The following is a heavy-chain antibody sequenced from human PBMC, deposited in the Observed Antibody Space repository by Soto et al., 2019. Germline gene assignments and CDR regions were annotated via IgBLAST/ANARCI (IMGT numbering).Heavy chain of an antibody. CDR1: GGSVSSGSYY. V-gene: IGHV4-61*01. CDR3: ARDLGAMVRGVNPGFSYNWFDP. D-gene: IGHD3-10*01. J-gene: IGHJ5*02. CDR2: IYYSGST. Sequence: QVQLQESGPGLVKPSETLSLTCTVSGGSVSSGSYYWSWIRQPPGKGLEWIGYIYYSGSTNYNPSLERRVTISVDTSKNQFSLKLSSVTAADTAVYYCARDLGAMVRGVNPGFSYNWFDPWGQGTLVTVSS.